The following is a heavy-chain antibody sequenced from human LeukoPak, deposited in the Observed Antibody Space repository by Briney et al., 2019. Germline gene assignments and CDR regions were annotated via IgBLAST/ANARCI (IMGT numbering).Heavy chain of an antibody. Sequence: SETLSLTCAVYGGSFSGYYWSWIRQPPGKGLEGVGEINHSGSTNYNPSLKSRVTIAVDTSKNQFSLKLSSVPAADTAVYYCARIIEYSSISPNYYYYYYMDVWGKGTTVTVSS. J-gene: IGHJ6*03. V-gene: IGHV4-34*01. CDR1: GGSFSGYY. CDR2: INHSGST. CDR3: ARIIEYSSISPNYYYYYYMDV. D-gene: IGHD6-6*01.